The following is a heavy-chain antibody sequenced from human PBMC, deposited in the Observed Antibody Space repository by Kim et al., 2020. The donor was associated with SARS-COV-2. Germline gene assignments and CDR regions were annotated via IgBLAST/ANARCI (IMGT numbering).Heavy chain of an antibody. V-gene: IGHV4-59*09. D-gene: IGHD6-19*01. Sequence: HYNPALKSRVTMSVDTSKNQFSLTLRSVTAADTAVYFCARGAMTSGWSWGQGRLVTVAS. J-gene: IGHJ5*02. CDR3: ARGAMTSGWS.